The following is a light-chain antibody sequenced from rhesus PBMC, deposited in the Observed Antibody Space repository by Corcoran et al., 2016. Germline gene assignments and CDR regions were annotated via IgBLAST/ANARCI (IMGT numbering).Light chain of an antibody. V-gene: IGLV2-11*01. Sequence: QSAPIQSPSVSGSLGQSVTISCTGTSSDIGRYNYVSWYRQQPGTTTKLMMYKVNMRPSGGSDRFAGSKSVNTASLTISGIQAEDEADYYCSSYEASDIFILGNGTRLTVL. CDR3: SSYEASDIFI. CDR1: SSDIGRYNY. CDR2: KVN. J-gene: IGLJ1*01.